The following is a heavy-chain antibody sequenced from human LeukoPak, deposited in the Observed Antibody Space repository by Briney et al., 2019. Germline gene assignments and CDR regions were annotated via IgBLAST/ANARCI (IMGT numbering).Heavy chain of an antibody. J-gene: IGHJ6*02. Sequence: GGSLRLSCAASGFTFSSYSMNWVHQAPGKGLEWVSSISSSSSYIYYADSVKGRFTISRDNAKNSLYLQMNSLRAEDTAVYYCARVFIAAAPAMDVWGQGTTVTVSS. V-gene: IGHV3-21*01. CDR1: GFTFSSYS. CDR3: ARVFIAAAPAMDV. CDR2: ISSSSSYI. D-gene: IGHD6-13*01.